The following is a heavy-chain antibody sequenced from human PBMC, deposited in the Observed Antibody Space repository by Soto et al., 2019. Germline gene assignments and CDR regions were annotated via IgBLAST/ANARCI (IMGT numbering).Heavy chain of an antibody. V-gene: IGHV5-51*01. CDR1: GYSFTSYW. Sequence: PGESLKISCKGSGYSFTSYWIGWVRQMPGKGLEWMGIIYPGDSDTRYSPSFQGQVTISADKSISTAYLQWSSLKASDTAMYYCARSDYGDALDYYYGMDVWGQGTTVTVSS. CDR3: ARSDYGDALDYYYGMDV. CDR2: IYPGDSDT. D-gene: IGHD4-17*01. J-gene: IGHJ6*02.